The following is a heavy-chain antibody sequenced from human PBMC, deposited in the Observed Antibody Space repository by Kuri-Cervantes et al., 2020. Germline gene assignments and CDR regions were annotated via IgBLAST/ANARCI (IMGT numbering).Heavy chain of an antibody. J-gene: IGHJ6*02. D-gene: IGHD6-13*01. CDR2: SNAGNGNT. CDR3: ARDKGIAAADPNYYYYYGMDV. Sequence: ASVKVSCKASGYTFTSYAMHWVRQAPGQRLEWMGWSNAGNGNTKYSQEFQGRVTITRDTSASTAYMELSSLRSDDTAVYYCARDKGIAAADPNYYYYYGMDVWGQGTTVTVSS. V-gene: IGHV1-3*02. CDR1: GYTFTSYA.